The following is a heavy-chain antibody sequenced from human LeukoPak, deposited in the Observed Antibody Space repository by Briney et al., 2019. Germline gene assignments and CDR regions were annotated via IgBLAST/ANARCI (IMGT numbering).Heavy chain of an antibody. CDR2: IGSRNIYI. D-gene: IGHD2-15*01. J-gene: IGHJ5*02. CDR3: ARDYDGEVAVPANWFAP. CDR1: GFTFSTSA. V-gene: IGHV3-21*01. Sequence: GGSLRLSCAASGFTFSTSAMNWVRQAPGKGLEWVSSIGSRNIYIYYADSVKGRFTISRDDARNSLYLQMNSLRAEDTAVYFCARDYDGEVAVPANWFAPWGQGTLVTVSS.